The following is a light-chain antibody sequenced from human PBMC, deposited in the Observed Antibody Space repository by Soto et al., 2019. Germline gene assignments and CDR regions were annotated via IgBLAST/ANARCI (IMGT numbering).Light chain of an antibody. V-gene: IGKV3-15*01. Sequence: ELVMTQSPATLSGSPGERVTLCSLASQSVRSNLAWYQQKPGQSPRLLIYGASTRATGIPARFSGSGSGTEFTLTISSLQPDDFATYYCQHYNSYSEAFGQGTKVDI. CDR1: QSVRSN. J-gene: IGKJ1*01. CDR2: GAS. CDR3: QHYNSYSEA.